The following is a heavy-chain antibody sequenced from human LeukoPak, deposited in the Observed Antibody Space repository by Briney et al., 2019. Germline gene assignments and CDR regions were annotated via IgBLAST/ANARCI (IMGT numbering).Heavy chain of an antibody. J-gene: IGHJ4*02. CDR1: GGSFSGYY. D-gene: IGHD3-10*01. CDR2: IDQSGTT. Sequence: SETLSLTCVVYGGSFSGYYGSWIRQPPAKGLEGIGEIDQSGTTNDNPSLKSRVPISIDTSKKQFSLTLSSMTAADTAVYYCARVPHYYFGYGYFDTWGQGTRVTVSS. CDR3: ARVPHYYFGYGYFDT. V-gene: IGHV4-34*01.